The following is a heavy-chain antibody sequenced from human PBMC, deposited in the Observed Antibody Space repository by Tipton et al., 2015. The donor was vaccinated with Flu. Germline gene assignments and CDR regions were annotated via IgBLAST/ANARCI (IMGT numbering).Heavy chain of an antibody. Sequence: LRLSCTVSGGSISSYYWSWIRQPPGKGLEWIGYIYYSGSTNYNPSLKSRVTISVDTSKNQFSLKLSSVTAADTAVYYCARQDPSTLRGFRFAYWGQGTLVTVSS. CDR2: IYYSGST. J-gene: IGHJ4*02. CDR1: GGSISSYY. CDR3: ARQDPSTLRGFRFAY. D-gene: IGHD3-10*01. V-gene: IGHV4-59*08.